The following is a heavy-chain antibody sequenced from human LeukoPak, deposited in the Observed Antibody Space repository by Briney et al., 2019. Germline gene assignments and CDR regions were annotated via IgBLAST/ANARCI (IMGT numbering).Heavy chain of an antibody. CDR1: GFTVSSNY. J-gene: IGHJ3*02. CDR2: IYNDGSST. V-gene: IGHV3-74*01. Sequence: GGSLRLSCAASGFTVSSNYMSWVRQAPGKGLVWVSRIYNDGSSTSYADSVKGRFTISRENAKSTLYLQMNSLRAEDTAVYYCARVRGGSGRSYAADAFDIWGQGTMVTVSS. CDR3: ARVRGGSGRSYAADAFDI. D-gene: IGHD1-26*01.